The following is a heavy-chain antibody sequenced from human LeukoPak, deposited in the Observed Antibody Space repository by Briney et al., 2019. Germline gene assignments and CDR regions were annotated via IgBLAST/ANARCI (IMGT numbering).Heavy chain of an antibody. CDR3: ARSLGSSGYQDY. CDR1: GFTFSSYS. J-gene: IGHJ4*02. D-gene: IGHD3-22*01. CDR2: ISSSSIYI. Sequence: GGSLRLSCAASGFTFSSYSMNWVRQAPGKGLEWVSSISSSSIYIYYADSVKGRFTISRDNAKNTVYLQMNSLRAEDTAVYYCARSLGSSGYQDYWGQGTLVTVSS. V-gene: IGHV3-21*01.